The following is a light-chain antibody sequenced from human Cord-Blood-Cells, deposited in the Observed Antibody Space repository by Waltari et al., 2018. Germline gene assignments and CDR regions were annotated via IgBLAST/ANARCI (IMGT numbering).Light chain of an antibody. CDR2: AAS. CDR3: QQSYSTPPYT. J-gene: IGKJ2*01. Sequence: DIQMTQSPSSLSASVGDRVTITCRASQGISSYLNWYQQKPGEAPKLLSYAASSLQSWVPSRLSGSGSGTDFTLTISSLQPEEFATYYCQQSYSTPPYTFGQGTKLEIK. CDR1: QGISSY. V-gene: IGKV1-39*01.